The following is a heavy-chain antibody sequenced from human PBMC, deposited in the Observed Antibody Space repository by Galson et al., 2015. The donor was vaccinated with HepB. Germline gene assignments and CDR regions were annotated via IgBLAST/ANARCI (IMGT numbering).Heavy chain of an antibody. J-gene: IGHJ3*02. D-gene: IGHD6-6*01. CDR2: ISYDGSNK. CDR1: GFTFSSYG. CDR3: AKDQEQLVIDAFDI. Sequence: SLRLSCAASGFTFSSYGMHWVRQAPGKGLEWVAVISYDGSNKYYADSVKGRFTISRDNSKNTLYLQMNSLRAEDTAVYYCAKDQEQLVIDAFDIWGQGTMVTVSS. V-gene: IGHV3-30*18.